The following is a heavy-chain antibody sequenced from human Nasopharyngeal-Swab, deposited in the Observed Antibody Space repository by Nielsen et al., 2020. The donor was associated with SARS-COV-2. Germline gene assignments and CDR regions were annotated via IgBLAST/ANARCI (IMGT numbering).Heavy chain of an antibody. CDR1: GFTFSSYA. Sequence: GESLKISCAASGFTFSSYAMHWVRPAPGKGLEWVAVISYDGSNKYYADSVKGRFTISRDNSKTTLYLQMNSLRAEDTAVYYCARDHEYCSSTSCQAYYYFDYWGQGTLVTVSS. D-gene: IGHD2-2*01. V-gene: IGHV3-30-3*01. J-gene: IGHJ4*02. CDR2: ISYDGSNK. CDR3: ARDHEYCSSTSCQAYYYFDY.